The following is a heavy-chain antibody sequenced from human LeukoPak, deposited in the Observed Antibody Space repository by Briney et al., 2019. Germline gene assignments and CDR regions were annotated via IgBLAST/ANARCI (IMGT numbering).Heavy chain of an antibody. J-gene: IGHJ6*04. CDR1: GGSISSYY. Sequence: SETLSLTCTVSGGSISSYYWSWIRQPPGKGLEWLGYIYYSGSTNYNPSLKSRVTISVDTSKNQSSLKLSSVTAADTAVYYCARGSEQWLVPSPYYYGMDVWGKGTTVTVSS. V-gene: IGHV4-59*01. CDR3: ARGSEQWLVPSPYYYGMDV. CDR2: IYYSGST. D-gene: IGHD6-19*01.